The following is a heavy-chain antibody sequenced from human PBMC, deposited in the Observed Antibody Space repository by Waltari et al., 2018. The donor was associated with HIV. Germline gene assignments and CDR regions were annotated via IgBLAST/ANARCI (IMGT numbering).Heavy chain of an antibody. CDR2: ISYRGST. Sequence: QLQLQESGPGLVKPSETLSLTCTVSGGSISSSSYYWGWIRQPPGKGLEWIGTISYRGSTYYNPSLKSRVTISVDTSKNQFFLKLSSVTAADTAVYYCARATRGGCSSPSCNIDYWGHGTLVTVSS. J-gene: IGHJ4*01. CDR3: ARATRGGCSSPSCNIDY. CDR1: GGSISSSSYY. V-gene: IGHV4-39*07. D-gene: IGHD2-2*01.